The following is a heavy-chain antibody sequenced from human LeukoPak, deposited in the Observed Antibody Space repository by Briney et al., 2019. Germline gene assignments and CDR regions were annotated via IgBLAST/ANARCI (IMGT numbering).Heavy chain of an antibody. CDR3: ARTIVGAALDY. D-gene: IGHD1-26*01. V-gene: IGHV3-74*01. CDR1: GFTVSSNY. CDR2: IDGDGSST. J-gene: IGHJ4*02. Sequence: GGSLRLSCAGSGFTVSSNYMSWVRQAPGKGLVWVSRIDGDGSSTSYADSVKGRFTISRDNAKNTLYLQMNSLRAEDTAVYYCARTIVGAALDYWGQGTLVTVSS.